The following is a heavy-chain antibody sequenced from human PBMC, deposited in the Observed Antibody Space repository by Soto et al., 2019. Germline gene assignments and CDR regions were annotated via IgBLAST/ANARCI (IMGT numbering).Heavy chain of an antibody. CDR1: GFTFSSYG. CDR3: ARDLWKLDC. D-gene: IGHD1-1*01. Sequence: QVQLVESGGGVVQPGRSLRLSCAASGFTFSSYGMHWVRQAPGKALEWVSVIWYDGSNKYYADSVKGRFTISRDNSKNTLYLQRNSLRAEDTAVYYCARDLWKLDCWGQGTLVTVSS. CDR2: IWYDGSNK. J-gene: IGHJ4*02. V-gene: IGHV3-33*01.